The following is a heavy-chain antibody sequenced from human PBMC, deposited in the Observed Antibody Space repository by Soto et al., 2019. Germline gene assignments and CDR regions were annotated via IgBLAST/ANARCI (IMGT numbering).Heavy chain of an antibody. CDR2: IDPSDSYT. CDR1: GYSFTSYW. CDR3: ARHSPPDYYDSSGYPASFDY. Sequence: PGESLKISCKGSGYSFTSYWISWVRQMPGKGLEGMGRIDPSDSYTNYSPSFQGHVTISADKSISTAYLQWSSLKASDTAMYYCARHSPPDYYDSSGYPASFDYWGQGTLVTAPQ. D-gene: IGHD3-22*01. V-gene: IGHV5-10-1*01. J-gene: IGHJ4*02.